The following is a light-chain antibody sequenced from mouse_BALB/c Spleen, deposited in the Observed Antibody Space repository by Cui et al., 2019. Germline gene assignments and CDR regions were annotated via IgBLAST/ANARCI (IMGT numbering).Light chain of an antibody. CDR3: QQYYSYPLT. J-gene: IGKJ5*01. Sequence: DIVMSQSPSSLAVSVGEKVTMSCKSSQSLFYSSNQKNYLAWYQQKPGQSPKLLIYWASTRESGVPDRFTGSGSGTDFTLTISSVKAEDLAVYYCQQYYSYPLTFGAGTKLELK. CDR2: WAS. CDR1: QSLFYSSNQKNY. V-gene: IGKV8-30*01.